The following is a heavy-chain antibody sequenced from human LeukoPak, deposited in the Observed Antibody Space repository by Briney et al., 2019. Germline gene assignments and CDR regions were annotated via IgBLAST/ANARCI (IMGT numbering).Heavy chain of an antibody. CDR2: ISYTGST. Sequence: KPSENLSLTCPVPGXSLSSTKYLRGWIRQPPGKGLGWFGSISYTGSTYYNPSLKSPVSISVDTSKNHFSLRLTSVTAADTAVYYCARHLGGSSLFDYWGQGTLVTVSS. J-gene: IGHJ4*02. D-gene: IGHD6-13*01. CDR1: GXSLSSTKYL. CDR3: ARHLGGSSLFDY. V-gene: IGHV4-39*01.